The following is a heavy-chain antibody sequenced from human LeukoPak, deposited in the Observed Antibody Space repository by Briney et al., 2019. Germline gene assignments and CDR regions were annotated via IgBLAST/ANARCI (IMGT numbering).Heavy chain of an antibody. CDR3: TSPRYYDFWSGSSQLDY. D-gene: IGHD3-3*01. J-gene: IGHJ4*02. CDR1: GFTFGDYA. V-gene: IGHV3-49*04. Sequence: QSGGSLRLSCTASGFTFGDYAMSWVRQAPGKGLEWVGFIRSKAYGGTTEYAASVKGRFTISRDDSKSIAYLQMNSLKTEDTAVYYCTSPRYYDFWSGSSQLDYWGQGTLVTVSS. CDR2: IRSKAYGGTT.